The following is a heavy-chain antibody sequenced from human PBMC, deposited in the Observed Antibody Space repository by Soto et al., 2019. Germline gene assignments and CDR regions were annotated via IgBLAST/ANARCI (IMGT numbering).Heavy chain of an antibody. D-gene: IGHD3-3*02. V-gene: IGHV3-30*03. Sequence: QVQLVESGGGVVQPGRSLRLSCAASGFTFSSYGMHWVRQAPGKGLEWVAVVSFDGSRRYYGDSVKGRFTVSRDNSKNTLYLQMDSLKTEDAGVYYRARDRFGRTIFGEFDPSGQGTLVTVSS. CDR2: VSFDGSRR. CDR3: ARDRFGRTIFGEFDP. J-gene: IGHJ5*02. CDR1: GFTFSSYG.